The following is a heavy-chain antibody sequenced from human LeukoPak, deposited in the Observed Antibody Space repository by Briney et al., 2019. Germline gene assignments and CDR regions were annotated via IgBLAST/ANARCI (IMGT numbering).Heavy chain of an antibody. CDR3: AKSKERRYCSGGSCYPYMDV. Sequence: PGGSLRLSCAASGFTFSHYGMTWVRQAPGKGLEWVSAISGSGGSTYYADSVKGRFTISRDNSKNTLYLQMNSLRAEDTAVYYCAKSKERRYCSGGSCYPYMDVWGKGTTVTISS. J-gene: IGHJ6*03. CDR1: GFTFSHYG. CDR2: ISGSGGST. V-gene: IGHV3-23*01. D-gene: IGHD2-15*01.